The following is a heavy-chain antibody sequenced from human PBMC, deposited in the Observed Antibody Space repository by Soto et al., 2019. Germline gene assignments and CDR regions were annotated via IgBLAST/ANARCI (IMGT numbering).Heavy chain of an antibody. CDR1: GYMFNTYG. V-gene: IGHV1-18*01. CDR2: ISAYNGNI. Sequence: QVQLVQSGAEVKKPGASVKVSCKASGYMFNTYGMTWVRQAPGQGLEWMGWISAYNGNIDYAQNLQGRVTMTIDTSTSTAYMELRSLRSDDTAVYYCARTYGSGSYFPPFEYWGQGTLVSVSS. CDR3: ARTYGSGSYFPPFEY. D-gene: IGHD3-10*01. J-gene: IGHJ4*02.